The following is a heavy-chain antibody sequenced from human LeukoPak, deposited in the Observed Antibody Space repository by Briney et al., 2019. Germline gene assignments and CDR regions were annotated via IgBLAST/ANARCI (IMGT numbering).Heavy chain of an antibody. CDR1: GGSISSYY. CDR2: IYYSGST. J-gene: IGHJ5*02. V-gene: IGHV4-59*01. CDR3: ARVVAARNNWFVP. Sequence: SETLSLTCTASGGSISSYYWSWIRQPPGKGLEWIGYIYYSGSTNYNPSLKSRVTISVDTSKNQFSLKLSSVTAADTAAYYCARVVAARNNWFVPWGQGTLVTVSS. D-gene: IGHD2-15*01.